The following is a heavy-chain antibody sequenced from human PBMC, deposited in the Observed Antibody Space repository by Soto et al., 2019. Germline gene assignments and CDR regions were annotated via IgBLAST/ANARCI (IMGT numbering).Heavy chain of an antibody. CDR2: IIPMFGTA. Sequence: QVQLVQSGAEVKKPESSVKVSCKAPGGTFSTYAISWVRQAPGQGLESMGGIIPMFGTANYAQRFQDRVTITADESTNTVYMELSSLRSEETAVYFCASGIQLWLRRINNGYSGWGQGTLVTVSS. CDR3: ASGIQLWLRRINNGYSG. J-gene: IGHJ4*02. CDR1: GGTFSTYA. D-gene: IGHD5-18*01. V-gene: IGHV1-69*12.